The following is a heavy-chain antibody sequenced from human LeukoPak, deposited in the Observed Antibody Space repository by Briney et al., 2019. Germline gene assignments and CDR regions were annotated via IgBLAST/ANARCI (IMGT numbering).Heavy chain of an antibody. J-gene: IGHJ3*02. CDR3: TTVLSDNSAYYFPLDAFDI. CDR1: GFTFSNAW. CDR2: ITSNSDSGTT. D-gene: IGHD3-22*01. V-gene: IGHV3-15*01. Sequence: PGGSLRLSCATSGFTFSNAWMSWVRQAPGKGLEWIGRITSNSDSGTTDYAAPVKGRFTISRDDSKNTLYLQMNSLKTEDTAVYYCTTVLSDNSAYYFPLDAFDIWGQGTMVTVSS.